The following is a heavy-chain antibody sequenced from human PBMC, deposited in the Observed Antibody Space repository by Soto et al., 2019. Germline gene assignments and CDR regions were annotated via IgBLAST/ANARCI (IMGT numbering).Heavy chain of an antibody. J-gene: IGHJ4*02. CDR2: INAGNGNT. V-gene: IGHV1-3*01. Sequence: ASVKVSCKASGYTFTSYAMHWVRQAPGQRLEWMGWINAGNGNTKYSQKFQGRVTITRDTSASTAYMELSSLRSEDTAVYYCARVSLGWGWLRLFDYWGQGTLVTVSS. CDR3: ARVSLGWGWLRLFDY. D-gene: IGHD5-12*01. CDR1: GYTFTSYA.